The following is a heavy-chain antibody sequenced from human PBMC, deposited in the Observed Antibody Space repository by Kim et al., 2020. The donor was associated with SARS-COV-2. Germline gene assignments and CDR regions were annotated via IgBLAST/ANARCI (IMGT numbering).Heavy chain of an antibody. CDR1: GFTFSSYD. CDR3: ARGCGPSSSSCMDV. J-gene: IGHJ6*02. D-gene: IGHD6-13*01. Sequence: GGSLRLSCAASGFTFSSYDMHWVRQATGKGLEWVSAIGTAGDTYYPGSVKGRFTISRENAKNSLYLQMNSLRAGDTAVYYCARGCGPSSSSCMDVWGQGTTVTVSS. CDR2: IGTAGDT. V-gene: IGHV3-13*01.